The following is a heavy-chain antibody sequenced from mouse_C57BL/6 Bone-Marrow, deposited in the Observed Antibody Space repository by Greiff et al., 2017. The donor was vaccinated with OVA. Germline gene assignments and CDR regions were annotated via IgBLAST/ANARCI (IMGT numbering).Heavy chain of an antibody. V-gene: IGHV1-72*01. CDR3: ASITTVVATDWYFDV. CDR2: IDPNSGGT. Sequence: VQLQQPGAELVKPGASVKLSCKASGYTFTSYWMHWVKQRPGRGLEWIGRIDPNSGGTKYNEKFTSKATLTVDKPSSTAYMQLSSLTSEDSAVYYCASITTVVATDWYFDVWGTGTTVTVSS. J-gene: IGHJ1*03. D-gene: IGHD1-1*01. CDR1: GYTFTSYW.